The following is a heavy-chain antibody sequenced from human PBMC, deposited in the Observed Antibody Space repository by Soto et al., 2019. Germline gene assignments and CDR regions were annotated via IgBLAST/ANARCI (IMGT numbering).Heavy chain of an antibody. Sequence: PGGSLRLSCAASGFTFSSYAMSWVRQAPGKGLEWVSAISGSGGSTYYADSVKGRFTISRDNSKNTLYLQMNSLRAEDTAVYYCATCLDTASPDYYYYGMDVWGQGTTVTVSS. J-gene: IGHJ6*02. V-gene: IGHV3-23*01. CDR2: ISGSGGST. CDR1: GFTFSSYA. CDR3: ATCLDTASPDYYYYGMDV. D-gene: IGHD5-18*01.